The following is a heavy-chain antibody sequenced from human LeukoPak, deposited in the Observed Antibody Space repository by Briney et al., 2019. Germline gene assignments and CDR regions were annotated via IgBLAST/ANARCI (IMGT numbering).Heavy chain of an antibody. CDR2: INPSGGST. CDR3: ARGTVAGTRYYYYGMDV. CDR1: GYTFTSYY. Sequence: ASVNISCKASGYTFTSYYMHWARQAPGQGLEWMGIINPSGGSTSYAQKFQGRVTMTRDTSTSTVYMELSSLRSEDTAVYYCARGTVAGTRYYYYGMDVWGQGTTVTVSS. V-gene: IGHV1-46*01. J-gene: IGHJ6*02. D-gene: IGHD6-19*01.